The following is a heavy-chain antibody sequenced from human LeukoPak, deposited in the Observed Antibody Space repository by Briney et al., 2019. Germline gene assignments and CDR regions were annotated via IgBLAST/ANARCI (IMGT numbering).Heavy chain of an antibody. Sequence: PSETLSFTCTVSGGSISSYYWSWIRQPPGKGLEWIGYIYYSGSTNYNPSLKSRVTISVDTSKNQFSLKLSSVTAADTAVYYCARSTHDSGYYYYGMDVWGQGTTVTVSS. D-gene: IGHD3-22*01. J-gene: IGHJ6*02. CDR1: GGSISSYY. CDR2: IYYSGST. V-gene: IGHV4-59*01. CDR3: ARSTHDSGYYYYGMDV.